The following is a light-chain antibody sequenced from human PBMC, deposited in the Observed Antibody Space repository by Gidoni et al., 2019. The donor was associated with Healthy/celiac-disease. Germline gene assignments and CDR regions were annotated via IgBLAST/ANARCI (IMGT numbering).Light chain of an antibody. CDR1: SSDVGGYNY. Sequence: QSALTQPASVSGSPGHSITISCTGTSSDVGGYNYVSWYHQHPGKAPKLMIYDVSNRPSGVSNRFSGSKPGSTASLTISGLQAEDEADYYCSSYTSSSRVVFGGGTKLTVL. V-gene: IGLV2-14*01. J-gene: IGLJ2*01. CDR3: SSYTSSSRVV. CDR2: DVS.